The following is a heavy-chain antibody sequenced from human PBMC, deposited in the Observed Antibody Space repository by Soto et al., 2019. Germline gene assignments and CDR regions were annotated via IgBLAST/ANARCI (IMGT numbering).Heavy chain of an antibody. J-gene: IGHJ4*02. Sequence: PGRSLRLSCAASGFTFSNYWMTWVRQAPGKGLEWVANIIKDGSEKSYVDSVKGRFTISRDNAKNSLYLEMNSLRVDDTDVYYGARDWGGLGYWGQGTLVTVSS. CDR1: GFTFSNYW. CDR2: IIKDGSEK. CDR3: ARDWGGLGY. D-gene: IGHD3-10*01. V-gene: IGHV3-7*03.